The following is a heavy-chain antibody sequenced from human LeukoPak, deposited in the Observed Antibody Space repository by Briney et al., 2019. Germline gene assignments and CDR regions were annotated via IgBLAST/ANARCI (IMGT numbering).Heavy chain of an antibody. CDR3: ARDGLYTSGYSYFDY. D-gene: IGHD2-15*01. CDR2: IYISGST. V-gene: IGHV4-4*07. Sequence: PSETLSLTCTVSGASISSYHWSWIRQPAGKGLEWIGRIYISGSTNYNPSLKSRVTMSIDTSKNQFSLKLRSVAAADTAVYYCARDGLYTSGYSYFDYWGQGTLVTVSS. J-gene: IGHJ4*02. CDR1: GASISSYH.